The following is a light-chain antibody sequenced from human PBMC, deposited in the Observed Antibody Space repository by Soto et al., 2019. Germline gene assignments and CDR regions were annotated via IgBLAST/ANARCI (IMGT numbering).Light chain of an antibody. V-gene: IGKV3-20*01. CDR1: QSVTSSY. CDR2: GAS. CDR3: QQYGSPLYT. Sequence: EIVLTQSPGTLSLSPGERATLSCRASQSVTSSYLAWYQQKPGQAPRLLIYGASSRATGIPDRFSGSGSGTDFTLTISRLEPEDSAVYYCQQYGSPLYTFGQGNKLEIK. J-gene: IGKJ2*01.